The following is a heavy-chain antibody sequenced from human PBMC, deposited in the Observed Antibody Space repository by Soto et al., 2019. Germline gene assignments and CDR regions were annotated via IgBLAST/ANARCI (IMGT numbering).Heavy chain of an antibody. CDR3: ARYSSFYYYYGMDV. CDR1: VGSISSGDYY. V-gene: IGHV4-30-4*01. D-gene: IGHD6-6*01. CDR2: IYYIVSP. J-gene: IGHJ6*02. Sequence: SETLSLTCTVSVGSISSGDYYCSWIRQPPGKGLAGMGDIYYIVSPYYNPSLKSRVTISVDTAKNQFSLKLRSVTAADTALYYYARYSSFYYYYGMDVWAQGTTVTVAS.